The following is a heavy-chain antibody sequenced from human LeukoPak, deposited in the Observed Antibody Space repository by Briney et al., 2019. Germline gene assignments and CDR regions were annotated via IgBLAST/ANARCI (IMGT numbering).Heavy chain of an antibody. CDR3: ARGPGYNSTSDSDY. D-gene: IGHD6-6*01. CDR2: MHPKSGNT. Sequence: ASVKVSCKASGYTFTSYDINWVRQATGQGLEWMGWMHPKSGNTGYAQKFQGRVTITRNISMNTAYMELSSLRSEDTAVYYCARGPGYNSTSDSDYWGQGTLVTVS. V-gene: IGHV1-8*03. J-gene: IGHJ4*02. CDR1: GYTFTSYD.